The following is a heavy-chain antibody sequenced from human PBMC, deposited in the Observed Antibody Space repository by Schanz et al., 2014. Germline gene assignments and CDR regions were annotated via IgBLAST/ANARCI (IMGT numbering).Heavy chain of an antibody. CDR1: GFTFRGYA. V-gene: IGHV3-23*04. CDR3: AKDAPYPFDL. Sequence: VQVVQSGGGLVKPGGSLRLSCAASGFTFRGYAMSWVRQAPGRGLEWVSSISGDHRNTFYADSVKGRFTISRDNSKNTLYLQMNSLRAEDTAIYYCAKDAPYPFDLWGRGTLXTVSS. CDR2: ISGDHRNT. J-gene: IGHJ2*01.